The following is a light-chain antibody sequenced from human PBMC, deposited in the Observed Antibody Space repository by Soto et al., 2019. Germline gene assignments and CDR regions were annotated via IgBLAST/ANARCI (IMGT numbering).Light chain of an antibody. CDR2: DAS. CDR1: QGITSW. Sequence: GDRVTITWRASQGITSWSAWYQQKPGKAPKLLIYDASCLESGVQSRFSCSGSGTEFTLTISSLQPDDFATYYCQQYKYYSALTFGGGTKVEIK. CDR3: QQYKYYSALT. V-gene: IGKV1-5*01. J-gene: IGKJ4*01.